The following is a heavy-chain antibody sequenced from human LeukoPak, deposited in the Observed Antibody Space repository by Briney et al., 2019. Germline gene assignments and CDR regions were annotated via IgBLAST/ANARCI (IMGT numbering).Heavy chain of an antibody. CDR1: GFTFSSYG. V-gene: IGHV3-30*03. D-gene: IGHD3-22*01. J-gene: IGHJ4*02. CDR3: ASGFDSRFFDK. CDR2: ISYDGSNK. Sequence: GGSLRLSCAASGFTFSSYGMHWVRQAPGKGLEWVAVISYDGSNKYYADSVKGRFTISRDNSKNTLYLQMNSLRAEDTAVYYCASGFDSRFFDKWGQGTLVTVSS.